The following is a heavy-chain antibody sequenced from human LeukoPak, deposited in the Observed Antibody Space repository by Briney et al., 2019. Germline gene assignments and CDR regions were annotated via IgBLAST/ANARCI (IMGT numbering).Heavy chain of an antibody. CDR3: ARDFPGKWLAFFDY. V-gene: IGHV3-64*01. D-gene: IGHD6-19*01. CDR2: ISSNGGST. CDR1: GFTFSSYA. J-gene: IGHJ4*02. Sequence: PGGSLRLSCAASGFTFSSYAMHWVRQAPGKGLEYVSAISSNGGSTYYANSVKGRFTISRDNSKNTLYLQMGSLRAEDMAVYYCARDFPGKWLAFFDYWGQGTLVTVSS.